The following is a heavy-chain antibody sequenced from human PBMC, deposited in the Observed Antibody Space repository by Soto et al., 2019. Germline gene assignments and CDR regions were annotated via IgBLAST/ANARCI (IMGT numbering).Heavy chain of an antibody. Sequence: PGESLKISCKGSGYSFTSYWIGWARQMPGKGLEWMGIIYPGDSDTRYSPSFQGQVTISADKPISTAYLQWSSLKASDTAMYYCARAYYDILTGSHLSWFDPWGQGTLVTVSS. CDR1: GYSFTSYW. CDR2: IYPGDSDT. J-gene: IGHJ5*02. CDR3: ARAYYDILTGSHLSWFDP. D-gene: IGHD3-9*01. V-gene: IGHV5-51*01.